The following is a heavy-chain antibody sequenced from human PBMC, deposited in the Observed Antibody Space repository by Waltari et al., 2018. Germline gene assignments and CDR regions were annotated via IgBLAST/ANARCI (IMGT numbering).Heavy chain of an antibody. CDR3: ARDYSSSSGCFDY. CDR2: IYYSGST. J-gene: IGHJ4*02. Sequence: QLQLQESGPGLVKPSETLSLTCTVSGGSISSSSYYWGWIRQPPGKGLEWIGSIYYSGSTYYNPSLKSRVTISVDTSKNQFSLKLSSVTAADTAVYYCARDYSSSSGCFDYWGQGTLVTVSS. CDR1: GGSISSSSYY. V-gene: IGHV4-39*07. D-gene: IGHD6-6*01.